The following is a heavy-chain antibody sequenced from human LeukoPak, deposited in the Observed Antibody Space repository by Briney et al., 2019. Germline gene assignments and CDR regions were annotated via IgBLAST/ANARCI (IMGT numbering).Heavy chain of an antibody. CDR3: ARGSVRFLKWLPFDP. Sequence: EASVKVSCKASGYTFTSYGISWVRQAPGQGLEWMGWISAYNGNTNYAQKLQGRVTMTTDTSTSTAYMELRSLRSDDTAVYYCARGSVRFLKWLPFDPWGQGTLVTVSS. D-gene: IGHD3-3*01. V-gene: IGHV1-18*01. J-gene: IGHJ5*02. CDR1: GYTFTSYG. CDR2: ISAYNGNT.